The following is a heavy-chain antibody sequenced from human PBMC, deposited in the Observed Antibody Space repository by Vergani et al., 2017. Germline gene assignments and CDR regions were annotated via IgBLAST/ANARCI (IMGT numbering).Heavy chain of an antibody. D-gene: IGHD3-10*01. CDR3: AKYGFGELLENTNTR. V-gene: IGHV3-23*01. CDR1: GFTFSSYA. CDR2: ISGSGGST. J-gene: IGHJ4*02. Sequence: EVQLLESGGGLVQPGGSLRLSCAASGFTFSSYAMSWVRQAPGKGLEWVSAISGSGGSTYYADSVNGRFTISRDNSKNTLYLQMNSLRAEDTAVYYCAKYGFGELLENTNTRWGQGTLVTVSS.